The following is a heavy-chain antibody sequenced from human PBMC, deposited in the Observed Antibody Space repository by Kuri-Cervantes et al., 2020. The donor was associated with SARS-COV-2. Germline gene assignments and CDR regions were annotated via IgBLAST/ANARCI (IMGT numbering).Heavy chain of an antibody. Sequence: LSLTCAASGFTFSSYGMHWVRQAPGKGLEWVAFIRYDGSNKYYADSVKGRFTISRGNSKNTLYLQMNSLRAEDTAVYYCARGFLEWLDYWGQGTLVTVSS. CDR3: ARGFLEWLDY. V-gene: IGHV3-30*02. J-gene: IGHJ4*02. CDR2: IRYDGSNK. CDR1: GFTFSSYG. D-gene: IGHD3-3*01.